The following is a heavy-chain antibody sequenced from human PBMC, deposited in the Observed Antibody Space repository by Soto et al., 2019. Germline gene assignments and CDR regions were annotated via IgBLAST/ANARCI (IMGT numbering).Heavy chain of an antibody. CDR3: AKDLYSNYGDAFDI. CDR2: ISWNSDNI. D-gene: IGHD4-4*01. V-gene: IGHV3-9*01. Sequence: GGSLRLSCAASGFTFDDYAMHWVRQAPGKGLEWVSGISWNSDNIVYADSVKGRFTISRDNAKNSLYLQMNSLRAEDTALYYCAKDLYSNYGDAFDIWGQGPMVTVSS. CDR1: GFTFDDYA. J-gene: IGHJ3*02.